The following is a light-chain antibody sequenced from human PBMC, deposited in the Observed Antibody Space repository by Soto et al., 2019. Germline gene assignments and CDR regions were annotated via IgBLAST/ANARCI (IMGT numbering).Light chain of an antibody. V-gene: IGLV2-14*01. CDR2: EVG. Sequence: QSVLTQPASVSGSPGQSITISCTGTSSDVGGYNYVSWYQQHPGKAPKLMIYEVGNRPSGVSNRFSGSKSGNTASLTISGLQAEDEADYYCSSYTSSSTLENVFGTGTKVTVL. J-gene: IGLJ1*01. CDR1: SSDVGGYNY. CDR3: SSYTSSSTLENV.